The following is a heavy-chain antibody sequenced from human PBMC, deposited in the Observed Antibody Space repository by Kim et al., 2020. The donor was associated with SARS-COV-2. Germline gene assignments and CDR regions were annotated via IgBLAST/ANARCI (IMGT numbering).Heavy chain of an antibody. Sequence: GGSLRLSCAASGFTFSDHYMDWVRQAPGKGLEWVGRTRNKANSYTTEYAASVKGRFTISRDDSKNSLYLQMNSLKTEDTAVYYCARLTYSSSYHYYYYGMDVWGQGTTVTVSS. CDR3: ARLTYSSSYHYYYYGMDV. V-gene: IGHV3-72*01. D-gene: IGHD6-13*01. J-gene: IGHJ6*02. CDR2: TRNKANSYTT. CDR1: GFTFSDHY.